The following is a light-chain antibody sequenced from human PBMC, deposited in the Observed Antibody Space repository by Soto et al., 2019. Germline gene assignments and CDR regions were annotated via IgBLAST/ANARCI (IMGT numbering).Light chain of an antibody. CDR2: EVN. J-gene: IGLJ2*01. V-gene: IGLV2-14*01. CDR1: SSDVGGHNY. Sequence: QSVLTQPASVSGSPGQSITISCTGTSSDVGGHNYVSWYQQHPGKAPKNMIYEVNNGPSGVSDRFSGSKSGNTASLTISGLQAEDEAYYYCSSFTNSGTVVFGGGTK. CDR3: SSFTNSGTVV.